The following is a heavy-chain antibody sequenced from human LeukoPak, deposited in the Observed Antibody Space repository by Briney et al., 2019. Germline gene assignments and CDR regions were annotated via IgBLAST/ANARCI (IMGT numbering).Heavy chain of an antibody. J-gene: IGHJ4*02. Sequence: GGSLRHSCAASGFIFSRYNMNWVRQAPGKGLEWVSSISSSSDYIYYADSVKGRFTISRDNAKNSLHLQMNSLRAEDTAVYYCARGFGYGEYISAYWGQGTLVTVSS. CDR2: ISSSSDYI. D-gene: IGHD4-17*01. CDR3: ARGFGYGEYISAY. V-gene: IGHV3-21*01. CDR1: GFIFSRYN.